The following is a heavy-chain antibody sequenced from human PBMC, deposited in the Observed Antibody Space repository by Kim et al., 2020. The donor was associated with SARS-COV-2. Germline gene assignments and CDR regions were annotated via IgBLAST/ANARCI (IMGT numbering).Heavy chain of an antibody. V-gene: IGHV4-34*01. J-gene: IGHJ4*02. CDR3: ARYRKNYDSSGYYYY. Sequence: SETLSLTCAVYGGSFSGYYWSWIRQPPGKGLEWIGEINHSGSTNYNPSLKSRVTISVDTSKNQFSLKLSSVTAADTAVYYCARYRKNYDSSGYYYYWGQGTLVTVSS. CDR1: GGSFSGYY. D-gene: IGHD3-22*01. CDR2: INHSGST.